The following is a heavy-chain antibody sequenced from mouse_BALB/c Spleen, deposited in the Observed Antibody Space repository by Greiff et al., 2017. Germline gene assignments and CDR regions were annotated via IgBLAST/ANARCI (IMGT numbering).Heavy chain of an antibody. Sequence: EVQLVESGPGLVKPSQSLSLTCTVTGYSITSYYAWNWIRQFPGNQLEWMGYISYSGSTSYNPSLKSRISITRDTSKNQFFLQLNSVTTEDTATYYCARTPLLRLPIEAMDYWGQGTSVTVSS. CDR3: ARTPLLRLPIEAMDY. V-gene: IGHV3-2*02. CDR1: GYSITSYYA. J-gene: IGHJ4*01. CDR2: ISYSGST. D-gene: IGHD1-2*01.